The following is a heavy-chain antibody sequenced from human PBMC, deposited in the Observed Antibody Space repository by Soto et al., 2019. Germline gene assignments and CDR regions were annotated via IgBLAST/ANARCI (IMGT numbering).Heavy chain of an antibody. CDR2: FIPIFGTS. J-gene: IGHJ4*02. Sequence: SVKVSCKASGGTFSSYAIGWVRQAPGQGLEWMGGFIPIFGTSNYAQKFQGRVKITADESTSTAYMELSSLRSEDTAVYYCASPGENYYGSGSYYSVMFDYWGQGTLVTVSS. D-gene: IGHD3-10*01. CDR1: GGTFSSYA. CDR3: ASPGENYYGSGSYYSVMFDY. V-gene: IGHV1-69*13.